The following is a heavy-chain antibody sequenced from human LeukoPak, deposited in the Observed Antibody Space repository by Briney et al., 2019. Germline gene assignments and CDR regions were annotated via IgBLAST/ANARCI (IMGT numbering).Heavy chain of an antibody. CDR1: GFTFSSYG. Sequence: HTGRSLRLSCAASGFTFSSYGMHWVRQAPGKGLEWVAVISYDGSNKYYADSVKGRFTISRDNSKNTLYLQMNSLTAEDTGVYYCANRVAQHDSWGQGTLVTVSS. D-gene: IGHD3-16*01. V-gene: IGHV3-30*18. J-gene: IGHJ5*02. CDR3: ANRVAQHDS. CDR2: ISYDGSNK.